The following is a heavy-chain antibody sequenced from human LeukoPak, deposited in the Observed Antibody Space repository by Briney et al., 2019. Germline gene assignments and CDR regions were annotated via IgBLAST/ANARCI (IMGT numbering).Heavy chain of an antibody. J-gene: IGHJ4*02. Sequence: GGSLRLSCAASGFTFSSYAMIWVRQAPGKGREWFSPIRWSGDSTNYADSVKGRITISRDNSKNTLYLQMNSLRAEDTAVYYCAKAGAVVVVVAKFFDYWGQGTLVTVSS. CDR2: IRWSGDST. CDR3: AKAGAVVVVVAKFFDY. CDR1: GFTFSSYA. V-gene: IGHV3-23*01. D-gene: IGHD2-15*01.